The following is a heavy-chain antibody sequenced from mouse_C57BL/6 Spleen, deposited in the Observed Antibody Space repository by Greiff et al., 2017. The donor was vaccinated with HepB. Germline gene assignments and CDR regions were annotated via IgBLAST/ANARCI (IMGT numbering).Heavy chain of an antibody. Sequence: QVQLQQSGAELVKPGASVKMSCKASGYTFTSYWITWVKQRPGQGLEWIGDIYPGSGSTNYNEKFKSKATLTVDTSSSTAYMQLSSLTSEDSAVYYCARAQTAQATYYAMDYWGQGTSVTVSS. CDR1: GYTFTSYW. J-gene: IGHJ4*01. CDR2: IYPGSGST. CDR3: ARAQTAQATYYAMDY. V-gene: IGHV1-55*01. D-gene: IGHD3-2*02.